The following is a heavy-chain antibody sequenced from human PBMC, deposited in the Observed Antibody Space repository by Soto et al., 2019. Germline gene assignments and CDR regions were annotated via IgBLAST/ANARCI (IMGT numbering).Heavy chain of an antibody. V-gene: IGHV1-69*01. Sequence: QVQLVQSGGEVKKPGSSVKVSCKASGGTFGGYAIGWVRQAPGQGLEWMGGIIPAFGVPNYAHRFQDRVTFTADEPTSTAYMELSSLTSEDTAVYFCAKVSGSDPISYWRFGMDVWGQGTTVTVSS. J-gene: IGHJ6*02. CDR3: AKVSGSDPISYWRFGMDV. D-gene: IGHD1-26*01. CDR1: GGTFGGYA. CDR2: IIPAFGVP.